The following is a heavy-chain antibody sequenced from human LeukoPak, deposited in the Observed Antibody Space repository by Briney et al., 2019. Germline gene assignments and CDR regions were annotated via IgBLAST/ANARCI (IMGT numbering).Heavy chain of an antibody. CDR1: GGSISSGAYY. V-gene: IGHV4-61*08. J-gene: IGHJ4*02. CDR2: IYYSGST. Sequence: PSETLSLTCTVSGGSISSGAYYWTWIRQHPGNGLEWIGYIYYSGSTNYNSSLKSRVTISVDTSKNQFSLKLTSVTAADTAVYYCARSGGYSSPQNYWGQGTLVTVSS. CDR3: ARSGGYSSPQNY. D-gene: IGHD6-19*01.